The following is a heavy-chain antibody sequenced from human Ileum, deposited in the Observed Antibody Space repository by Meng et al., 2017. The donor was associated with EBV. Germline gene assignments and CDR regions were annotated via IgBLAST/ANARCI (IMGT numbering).Heavy chain of an antibody. J-gene: IGHJ4*02. CDR1: GYTFTNYD. D-gene: IGHD5-24*01. Sequence: QGQLWQSGAEVKKPGASVKVSCKASGYTFTNYDISWVRQATGQGLEWMGWMNPKTGTAHYAQKFQGRVSMTRDTSITTAYMELSSLTSEDTAVYYCVRTLERGDYWGQGTLVTASS. CDR2: MNPKTGTA. V-gene: IGHV1-8*01. CDR3: VRTLERGDY.